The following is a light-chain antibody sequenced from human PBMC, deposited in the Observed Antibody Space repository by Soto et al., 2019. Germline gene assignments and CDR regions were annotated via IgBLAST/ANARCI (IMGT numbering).Light chain of an antibody. J-gene: IGKJ1*01. CDR2: DAS. CDR1: QSVSSN. Sequence: EIVLTQSPATLSLSPGERATLSCRASQSVSSNLAWYQQQGGQAPRLLIYDASNRATGIPARFSGSGSGTDFTRTISSLEPADVAVYYCQQRSSWPRTFGQGTRVEVK. CDR3: QQRSSWPRT. V-gene: IGKV3-11*01.